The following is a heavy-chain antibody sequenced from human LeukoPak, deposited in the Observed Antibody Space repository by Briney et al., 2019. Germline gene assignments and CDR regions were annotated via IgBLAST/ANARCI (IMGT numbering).Heavy chain of an antibody. CDR2: ISGGGVTT. CDR1: GFTSIAYA. V-gene: IGHV3-23*01. CDR3: ARNQQLGGHSYYYYGMDV. D-gene: IGHD3-16*01. J-gene: IGHJ6*02. Sequence: AGGSLRLSCVGSGFTSIAYALTWARQAPGKGLEWVSGISGGGVTTYYADSVKGRFTISRDNSKNTLHLQVNSLRADDTAIYYCARNQQLGGHSYYYYGMDVWGQGTTVTVSS.